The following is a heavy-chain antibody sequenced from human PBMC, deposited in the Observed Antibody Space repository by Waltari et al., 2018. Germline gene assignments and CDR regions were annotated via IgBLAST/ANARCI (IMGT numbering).Heavy chain of an antibody. CDR2: IDRGRST. CDR3: AREKGSGSYYNAYAFDI. D-gene: IGHD3-10*01. Sequence: EVQLVESGGGLIQPGGSLRLSCAASGFTVSSNYMSWVRQAPGKGLEWASVIDRGRSTNYAASWKGRFTISRDNSKNTLYLQMNSLRAEDTAVYYCAREKGSGSYYNAYAFDIWGQGTMVTVSS. V-gene: IGHV3-53*01. CDR1: GFTVSSNY. J-gene: IGHJ3*02.